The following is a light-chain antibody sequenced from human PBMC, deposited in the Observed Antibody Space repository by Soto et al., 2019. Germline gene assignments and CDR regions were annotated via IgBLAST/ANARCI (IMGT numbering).Light chain of an antibody. CDR3: MQALQTSWT. J-gene: IGKJ1*01. CDR2: FGS. V-gene: IGKV2-28*01. Sequence: DIVMAQSPLSLSVTPGEPASISCRSSQSLLHSNGYNYLDWYLQKPGQSPQLLISFGSNRASGVPDRFSGSGSGTDFTLKISTVEAEDVGVYYCMQALQTSWTFGQGTKVEIK. CDR1: QSLLHSNGYNY.